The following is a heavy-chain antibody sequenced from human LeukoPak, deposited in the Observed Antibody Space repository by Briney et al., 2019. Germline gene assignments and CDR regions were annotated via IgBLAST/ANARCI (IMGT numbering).Heavy chain of an antibody. V-gene: IGHV3-43D*03. CDR1: GFIFNDYA. D-gene: IGHD7-27*01. CDR3: VRSRAASLGYFDY. CDR2: SGWTGIGT. Sequence: GGSLRLSCAVSGFIFNDYALHWVRQVPGKGLEWLSFSGWTGIGTDYGDSVKGRFTISRDDSKNSLYLQMHSLRSEDSALYYCVRSRAASLGYFDYWGQGTLVTVSS. J-gene: IGHJ4*02.